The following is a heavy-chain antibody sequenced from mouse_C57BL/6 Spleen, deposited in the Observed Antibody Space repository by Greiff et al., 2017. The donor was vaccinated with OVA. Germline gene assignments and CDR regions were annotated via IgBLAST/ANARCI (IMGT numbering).Heavy chain of an antibody. D-gene: IGHD1-1*01. V-gene: IGHV5-9*01. Sequence: EVMLVESGGGLVKPGGSLKLSCAASGFTFSSYTMSWVRQTPEKRLEWVATISGGGGNTYYPDSVKGRFTISRDNAKNTLYLQMSSLRSEDTALYYCARHYYGSSYRYFDVWGTGTTVTVSS. CDR1: GFTFSSYT. J-gene: IGHJ1*03. CDR3: ARHYYGSSYRYFDV. CDR2: ISGGGGNT.